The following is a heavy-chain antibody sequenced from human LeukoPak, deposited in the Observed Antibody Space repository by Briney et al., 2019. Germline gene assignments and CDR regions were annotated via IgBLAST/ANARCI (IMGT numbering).Heavy chain of an antibody. Sequence: PGGSLRLSCAASGFTFRTYGMQWVRQAPGKGLEGVAFIRSDGNVEFNADSVRGRFTISRDNSRNTLYLQMNNLRPEDTAVYFCARYPGAGVPGYYMDVWGKGTTVTISS. CDR3: ARYPGAGVPGYYMDV. CDR2: IRSDGNVE. D-gene: IGHD6-19*01. J-gene: IGHJ6*03. V-gene: IGHV3-30*02. CDR1: GFTFRTYG.